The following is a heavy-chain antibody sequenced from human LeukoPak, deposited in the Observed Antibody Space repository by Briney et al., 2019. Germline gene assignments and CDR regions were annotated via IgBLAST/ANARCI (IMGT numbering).Heavy chain of an antibody. J-gene: IGHJ4*02. D-gene: IGHD1-26*01. Sequence: GGSLRLSCAASGFTFSNYGLNWVRQAPGKGLEWVAVISYDGSNKYYADSVKGRFTISRDSSKNTLYLQMNSLRAEDTAVYYCARERYSGSYHYFDYWGQGTLVTVSS. CDR3: ARERYSGSYHYFDY. CDR2: ISYDGSNK. CDR1: GFTFSNYG. V-gene: IGHV3-30*03.